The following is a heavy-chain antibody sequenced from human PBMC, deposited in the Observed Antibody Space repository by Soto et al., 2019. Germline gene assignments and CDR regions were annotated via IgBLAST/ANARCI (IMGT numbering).Heavy chain of an antibody. CDR1: GYTLTELS. V-gene: IGHV1-24*01. J-gene: IGHJ3*02. CDR3: ATDGGATDAFDI. CDR2: FDPEDGET. D-gene: IGHD1-26*01. Sequence: ASVKVSCKVSGYTLTELSMHWVRQAPGKGLEWMGGFDPEDGETIYAQKFQGRVTMTEDTSTDTAYMELSSLRSEDTAVYYCATDGGATDAFDIWGQGTMVTFSS.